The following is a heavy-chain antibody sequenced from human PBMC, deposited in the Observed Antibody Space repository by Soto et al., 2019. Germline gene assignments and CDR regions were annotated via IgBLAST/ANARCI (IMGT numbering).Heavy chain of an antibody. CDR2: IHDSGTT. CDR1: GGSIRSRSYY. CDR3: APPAAETAGIWFDP. D-gene: IGHD6-13*01. V-gene: IGHV4-39*01. J-gene: IGHJ5*02. Sequence: QLQLLESGPGLVKPSETLSLTCTVSGGSIRSRSYYWGWVRQPPGKGLEWIGSIHDSGTTFYNPSLRGRVTLPGAPSKSQFSLPLTSVPAADPAVYYGAPPAAETAGIWFDPWGQGTLVTVSS.